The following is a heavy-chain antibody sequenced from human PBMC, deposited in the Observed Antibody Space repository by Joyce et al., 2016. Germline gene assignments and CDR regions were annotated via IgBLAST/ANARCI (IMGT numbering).Heavy chain of an antibody. Sequence: QVQLLESGDGVVQPGGSLRLSCEGSGFTLVNFGMHWVRQAPGKGMEWVASVSHDELRRTYAESVKGRLTISRNNVRTSVFLQMNSLRPEDTALYYCARDRYEYFCDYWGQGTLVTVSS. J-gene: IGHJ4*02. CDR2: VSHDELRR. V-gene: IGHV3-30*03. CDR3: ARDRYEYFCDY. D-gene: IGHD2/OR15-2a*01. CDR1: GFTLVNFG.